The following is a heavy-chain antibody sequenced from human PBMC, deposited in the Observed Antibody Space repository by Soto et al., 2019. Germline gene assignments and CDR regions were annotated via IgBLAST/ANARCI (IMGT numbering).Heavy chain of an antibody. CDR1: VFPFGANA. V-gene: IGHV3-23*01. J-gene: IGHJ4*02. D-gene: IGHD3-10*01. Sequence: GSLRLSCVVPVFPFGANAMSWVRQAPGKGLEWVSGLSNTGRRTYYADSVKGRFTISRDNSENTVYLQMNSLRVEDTAVYYCATEMGASRGPFDNWGQGTLVTVSS. CDR3: ATEMGASRGPFDN. CDR2: LSNTGRRT.